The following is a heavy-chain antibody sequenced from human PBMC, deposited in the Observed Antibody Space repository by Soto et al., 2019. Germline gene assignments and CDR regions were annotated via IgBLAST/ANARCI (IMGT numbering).Heavy chain of an antibody. CDR1: GYTFTSYG. Sequence: QVQLVQSGAEVKKPGASVKVSCKAYGYTFTSYGISWVRQAPGQGLEWMGWISAYNGNTNYAQKLQGRVTMPTDTSTSTAYMELSSLRSDDTAVYYCARVSPRDIVVVPAAIRWVTCMYVWGQGTTVTVSS. J-gene: IGHJ6*02. CDR3: ARVSPRDIVVVPAAIRWVTCMYV. D-gene: IGHD2-2*02. V-gene: IGHV1-18*01. CDR2: ISAYNGNT.